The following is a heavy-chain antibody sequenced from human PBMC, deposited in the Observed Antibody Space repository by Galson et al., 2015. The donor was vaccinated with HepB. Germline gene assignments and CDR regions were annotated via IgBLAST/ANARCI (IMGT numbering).Heavy chain of an antibody. V-gene: IGHV3-23*01. D-gene: IGHD3-10*01. CDR1: GFPFDTWA. J-gene: IGHJ4*02. CDR3: LGGRVY. CDR2: ITSSLNT. Sequence: SLRLSCAASGFPFDTWAMSWVRQSPGKSLEWVSSITSSLNTYYADSVKGRFTISRDNSKNALYLQMNSLRPEDTAVYQCLGGRVYWGQGILVTVSS.